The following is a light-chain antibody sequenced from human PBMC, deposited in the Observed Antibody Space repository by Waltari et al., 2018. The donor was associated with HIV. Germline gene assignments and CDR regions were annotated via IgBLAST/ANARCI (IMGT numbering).Light chain of an antibody. CDR1: QSVSSK. V-gene: IGKV3D-15*01. CDR3: QQYYKWPLT. Sequence: EIVMLQSPATLSVSPRDRATLSCRASQSVSSKLAGYQQKPGQAPRLLIYGASTRSTGIPGRFSGSESGTEFILTISSLQSEDCAVYYCQQYYKWPLTFGQGTRLEIK. J-gene: IGKJ5*01. CDR2: GAS.